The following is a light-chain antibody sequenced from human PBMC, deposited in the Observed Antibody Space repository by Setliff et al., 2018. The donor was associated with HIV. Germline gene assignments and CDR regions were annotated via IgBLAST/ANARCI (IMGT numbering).Light chain of an antibody. V-gene: IGLV2-23*02. CDR1: SSDVGGYNY. CDR2: EVR. J-gene: IGLJ1*01. CDR3: CSYAGSDTFVV. Sequence: QSALPQPASVSGSPGQSITISCTGSSSDVGGYNYVSWYQQHPGKAPKLMIYEVRNRPSGVSNRFSGSKSGNTASLAISGLQADDEADYYCCSYAGSDTFVVFGTGTKVTVL.